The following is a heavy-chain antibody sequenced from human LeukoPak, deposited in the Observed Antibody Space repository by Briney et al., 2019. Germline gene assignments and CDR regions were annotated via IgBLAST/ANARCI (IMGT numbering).Heavy chain of an antibody. D-gene: IGHD2-2*01. V-gene: IGHV4-30-4*01. J-gene: IGHJ3*02. CDR3: ARGTYNSAAMKDYKGRAFDI. CDR2: IYYSGST. Sequence: SETLSLTCTVSGGSISSGDYYWSWIRQPPGKGLEWIGYIYYSGSTYYNPSLKSRVTISVDTTKNQFSLKLSSVTAADTAVYYCARGTYNSAAMKDYKGRAFDIWGQGTMVTVSS. CDR1: GGSISSGDYY.